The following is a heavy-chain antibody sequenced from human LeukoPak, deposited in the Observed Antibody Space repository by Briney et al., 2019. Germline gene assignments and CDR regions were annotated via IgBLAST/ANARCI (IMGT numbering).Heavy chain of an antibody. Sequence: PPGGSLRLSCAASGFTFDEYVINWVRQSPGKGLEWLSSINWNVDATHYTDSVAGRFTISRDNAKNSLYLQMNSLRAEDTAFYFCARAYCSSASCYLDNFYYYMDVWGKGTTVIVSS. CDR3: ARAYCSSASCYLDNFYYYMDV. CDR1: GFTFDEYV. V-gene: IGHV3-20*04. D-gene: IGHD2-2*01. J-gene: IGHJ6*03. CDR2: INWNVDAT.